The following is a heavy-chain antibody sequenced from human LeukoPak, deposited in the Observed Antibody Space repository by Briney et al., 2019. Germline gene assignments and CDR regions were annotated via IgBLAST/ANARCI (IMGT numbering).Heavy chain of an antibody. J-gene: IGHJ4*02. CDR2: IGPTGTDR. V-gene: IGHV3-21*01. CDR3: ATETIGRHYDY. D-gene: IGHD1-14*01. Sequence: GGSLRLSCAASGFTFSSCGFNWVRQAPGKGLEWVSSIGPTGTDRYYADSVRGRFTISRDNAKNSMYLQMDSPRDEDTAVYYCATETIGRHYDYWGQGTLLTVSS. CDR1: GFTFSSCG.